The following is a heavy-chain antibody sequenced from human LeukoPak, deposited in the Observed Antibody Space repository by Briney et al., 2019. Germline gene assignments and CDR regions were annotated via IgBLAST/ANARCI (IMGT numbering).Heavy chain of an antibody. CDR2: IYYSGST. D-gene: IGHD4-17*01. CDR3: ARGNYGDYLFDY. Sequence: PSETLSLTCTVSGGSISSYYWSWIRQPPGKGLEWIGYIYYSGSTNYNPSLKSRVTTSVDTSKNQFSLKLSSVTAADTAVYYCARGNYGDYLFDYWGQGTLVTVSS. J-gene: IGHJ4*02. CDR1: GGSISSYY. V-gene: IGHV4-59*01.